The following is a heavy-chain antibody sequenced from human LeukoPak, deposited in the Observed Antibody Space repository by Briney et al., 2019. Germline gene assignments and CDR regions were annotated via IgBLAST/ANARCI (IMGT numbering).Heavy chain of an antibody. V-gene: IGHV1-2*02. CDR1: GYTFTGYY. D-gene: IGHD1-26*01. CDR3: ARLSSWELLGGFDY. J-gene: IGHJ4*02. Sequence: ASVKVSCKASGYTFTGYYMHWVRQAPGQGLEWMGWINPNSGGTNYAQKFQGRVTMTRDTSISTAYMELSRLRSDDTAVYYCARLSSWELLGGFDYWGQGTLVTVSS. CDR2: INPNSGGT.